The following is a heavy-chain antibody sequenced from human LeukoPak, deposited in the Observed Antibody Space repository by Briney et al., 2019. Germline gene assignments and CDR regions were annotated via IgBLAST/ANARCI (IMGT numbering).Heavy chain of an antibody. J-gene: IGHJ3*02. CDR3: ARAYSSSSGRDAFDS. D-gene: IGHD6-6*01. V-gene: IGHV3-48*02. CDR2: ISSSSSTI. Sequence: GGSLRLSCAASGFTFNSYNMNWVRQAPGKGLEWVSHISSSSSTIYYADSVKGRFTISRDSAKTSLFLQMNSLRDEDTAVYYCARAYSSSSGRDAFDSWGLGTLVTVSS. CDR1: GFTFNSYN.